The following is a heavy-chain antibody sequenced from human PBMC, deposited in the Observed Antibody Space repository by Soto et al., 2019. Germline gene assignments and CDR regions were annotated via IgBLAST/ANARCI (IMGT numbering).Heavy chain of an antibody. V-gene: IGHV1-8*01. CDR1: GYSFTGYD. D-gene: IGHD5-18*01. J-gene: IGHJ6*02. CDR2: MNPGNNQH. Sequence: ASVKVSCKTSGYSFTGYDIHWVRQAAGQGLEWMGWMNPGNNQHVYTEKFRGRVTVSTDTSITTTYMELSSLRSDDTAVYYCARDPLSSGYSINYYYYYGMDVWGQGTTVTVSS. CDR3: ARDPLSSGYSINYYYYYGMDV.